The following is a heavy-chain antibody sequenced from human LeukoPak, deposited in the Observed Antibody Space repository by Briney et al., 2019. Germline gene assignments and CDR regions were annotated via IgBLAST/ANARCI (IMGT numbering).Heavy chain of an antibody. Sequence: SETLSLTCTVSGYSISSGYYWSWIRQPPGKGLEWIGEINHSGSTNYNPSLKSRVTISVDTSKNQFSLKLSSVTAADTAVYYCARVRGTYYYDSSGYYTLTFGWFDYWGQGTLVTVSS. V-gene: IGHV4-38-2*02. CDR2: INHSGST. J-gene: IGHJ4*02. CDR1: GYSISSGYY. CDR3: ARVRGTYYYDSSGYYTLTFGWFDY. D-gene: IGHD3-22*01.